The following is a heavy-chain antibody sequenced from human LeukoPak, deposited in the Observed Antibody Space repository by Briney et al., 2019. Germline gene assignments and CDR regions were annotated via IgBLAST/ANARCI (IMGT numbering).Heavy chain of an antibody. D-gene: IGHD6-25*01. CDR1: GFTFTSYA. CDR3: AKIRGYAIYVMDV. CDR2: ISGSADST. V-gene: IGHV3-23*01. Sequence: PGGSLRLSCAASGFTFTSYAMSWVRQAPGRGLEWVSTISGSADSTYYADSVKGRFTISRDNSKNTLFLRLNSLRAEDTAIYYCAKIRGYAIYVMDVWGQGTTVTVSS. J-gene: IGHJ6*02.